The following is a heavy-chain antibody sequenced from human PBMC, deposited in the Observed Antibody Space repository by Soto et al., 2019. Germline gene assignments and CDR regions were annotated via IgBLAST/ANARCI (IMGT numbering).Heavy chain of an antibody. CDR1: GFTFRVYS. CDR3: ARDRQWELLGDAFDI. Sequence: PGGSLRLSCAASGFTFRVYSMHWVRQSPGKGLEWVAVISYDGSNKYYADSVKGRFTISRDNSKNTLYLQMNSLRAEDTAVYYCARDRQWELLGDAFDIWGQGTMVTVSS. J-gene: IGHJ3*02. V-gene: IGHV3-30*19. CDR2: ISYDGSNK. D-gene: IGHD1-26*01.